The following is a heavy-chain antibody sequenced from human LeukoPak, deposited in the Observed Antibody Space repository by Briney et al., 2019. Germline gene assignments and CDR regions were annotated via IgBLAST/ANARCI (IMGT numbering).Heavy chain of an antibody. CDR2: IYNSGYT. CDR1: GGTISSYY. D-gene: IGHD6-19*01. CDR3: GRGERNRAGLPLSYWFDP. V-gene: IGHV4-59*01. Sequence: SGTLTLSCTASGGTISSYYRSWIRQPPGKGLEWVSCIYNSGYTNYKSSLKSRVTISVDTSTNKFSLQLSNVTAADTAGDYYGRGERNRAGLPLSYWFDPWGQGTLVSVSS. J-gene: IGHJ5*02.